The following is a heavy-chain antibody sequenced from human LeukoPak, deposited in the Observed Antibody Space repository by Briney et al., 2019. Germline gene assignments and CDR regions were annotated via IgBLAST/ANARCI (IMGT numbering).Heavy chain of an antibody. D-gene: IGHD3-10*01. CDR3: AKDLNYYGSGSYFY. J-gene: IGHJ4*02. V-gene: IGHV3-74*01. Sequence: GGSLRLSCAASGFTFSSYWMHWVRQAPGKGLVWVSRINTDGSSTSYADSVKGRFTISRDNAKNSLYLQMNSLRAEDTALYYCAKDLNYYGSGSYFYWGQGTLVTVSS. CDR1: GFTFSSYW. CDR2: INTDGSST.